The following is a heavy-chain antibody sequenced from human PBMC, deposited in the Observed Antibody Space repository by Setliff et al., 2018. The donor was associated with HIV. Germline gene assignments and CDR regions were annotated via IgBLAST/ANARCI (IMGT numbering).Heavy chain of an antibody. D-gene: IGHD3-22*01. J-gene: IGHJ4*02. CDR1: GYTFTSYD. CDR2: TNPNSGNR. CDR3: ARGRGRYYDSRSYLDY. Sequence: ASVKVSCKTSGYTFTSYDINWVRQATGQGLEWMGWTNPNSGNRGYAQKFQGRVTISRNTSISTAYMELSGLRSEDTAVYYCARGRGRYYDSRSYLDYWGQGTLVTVSS. V-gene: IGHV1-8*03.